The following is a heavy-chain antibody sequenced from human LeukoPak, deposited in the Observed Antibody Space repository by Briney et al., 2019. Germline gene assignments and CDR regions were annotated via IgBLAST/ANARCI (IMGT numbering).Heavy chain of an antibody. V-gene: IGHV3-74*01. CDR3: ARPAGIAAAGVDY. CDR1: GFTFSNYW. CDR2: IKSDGSRT. D-gene: IGHD6-13*01. Sequence: GGSLRLSCAASGFTFSNYWMHWVRQAPGKGLVWVSRIKSDGSRTDYADSVKGRFTISRDNAKNTLYLQMNSLRAEDTAVYYCARPAGIAAAGVDYWGQGTLVTVSS. J-gene: IGHJ4*02.